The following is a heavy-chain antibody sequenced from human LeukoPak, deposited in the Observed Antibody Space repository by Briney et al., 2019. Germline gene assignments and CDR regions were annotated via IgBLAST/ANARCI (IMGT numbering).Heavy chain of an antibody. CDR1: AFTFSIYA. CDR2: ISGSGGST. V-gene: IGHV3-23*01. Sequence: GSLRLSCAASAFTFSIYAMSWVRQAPGKGLGWVSTISGSGGSTHYADSVKGRFTISRDNSKNTLYLQMNSLRAEDTAVYYCAKNQGSSTYHYFDYWGQGTLVTVSS. D-gene: IGHD6-6*01. CDR3: AKNQGSSTYHYFDY. J-gene: IGHJ4*02.